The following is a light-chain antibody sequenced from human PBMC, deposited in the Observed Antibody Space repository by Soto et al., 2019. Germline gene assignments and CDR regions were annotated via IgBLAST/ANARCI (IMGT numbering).Light chain of an antibody. CDR1: QRISNY. J-gene: IGKJ5*01. CDR3: QQRSDWPPIT. V-gene: IGKV3-11*01. Sequence: EVVLTQSPATLSLSPGERATLSCRASQRISNYLGWYQQKPGQAPRLLIFDATNRATGVPVRFSGSGYGTDFTLTISSLEPEDSALYYCQQRSDWPPITFGQGTRLEI. CDR2: DAT.